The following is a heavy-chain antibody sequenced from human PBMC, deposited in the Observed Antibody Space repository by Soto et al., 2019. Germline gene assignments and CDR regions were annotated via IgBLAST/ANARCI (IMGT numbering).Heavy chain of an antibody. Sequence: SETLSLTCAVSGGSISSGGYSWSWIRQPPGKGLEWIGYIYHSGSTYYNPSLKSRVTISVDRSKNQFSLKLSSVTAADTAVYYCARDGGWFDPWGQGTLVTVSS. CDR2: IYHSGST. CDR1: GGSISSGGYS. J-gene: IGHJ5*02. CDR3: ARDGGWFDP. D-gene: IGHD3-16*01. V-gene: IGHV4-30-2*01.